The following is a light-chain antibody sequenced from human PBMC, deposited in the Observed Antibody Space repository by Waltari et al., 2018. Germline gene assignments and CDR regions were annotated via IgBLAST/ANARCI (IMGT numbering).Light chain of an antibody. Sequence: QSALTQPASVSGSPGHSITISCTGTSSDVGGYDYVSWYQQHPGKAPTLMIYDVSNRPSVVSNRCSGSKSGNTASLTISGLQAEDEADYYCNSYTSSSTLVFGGGTKLTVL. V-gene: IGLV2-14*03. CDR2: DVS. CDR3: NSYTSSSTLV. J-gene: IGLJ2*01. CDR1: SSDVGGYDY.